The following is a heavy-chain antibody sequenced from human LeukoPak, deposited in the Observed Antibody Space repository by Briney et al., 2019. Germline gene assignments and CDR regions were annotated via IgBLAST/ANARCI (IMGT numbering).Heavy chain of an antibody. CDR1: VGSIRSYY. CDR2: IHYSGTI. D-gene: IGHD6-19*01. Sequence: PSETLSLTCSVSVGSIRSYYWSWIRQSPGKGLEWIGHIHYSGTINYNPSLKSRFTMSVDTSKNQFSLKVTSVTAADTAVYYCAKNGLGSGWFESWFDPWGQGTLVTVSS. V-gene: IGHV4-59*01. J-gene: IGHJ5*02. CDR3: AKNGLGSGWFESWFDP.